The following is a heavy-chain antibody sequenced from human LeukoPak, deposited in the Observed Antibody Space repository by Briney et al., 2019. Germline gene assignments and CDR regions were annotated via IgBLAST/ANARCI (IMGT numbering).Heavy chain of an antibody. CDR1: GGSFSGYY. D-gene: IGHD3-22*01. CDR3: ARVLVTYYYDSSGYYYFDY. V-gene: IGHV4-34*01. J-gene: IGHJ4*02. CDR2: INHSGST. Sequence: SETLSLTCAVYGGSFSGYYWSWIRQPPGKGLEWIGEINHSGSTNYNPSLKSRVTISVDTSKNQFSLKLSSVTAADTAVYYCARVLVTYYYDSSGYYYFDYWGQGTLVTVSS.